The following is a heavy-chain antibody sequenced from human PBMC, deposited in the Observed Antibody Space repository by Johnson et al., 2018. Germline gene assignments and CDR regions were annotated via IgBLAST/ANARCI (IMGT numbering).Heavy chain of an antibody. D-gene: IGHD3-22*01. Sequence: QVQLVQSGAEVKKPGSSVKVSCKASGGTFSSYAISWVRQAPGQGLEWMGGIIPIFGTANYAQKFQGRVTITAEESTGTAYMELSSLRSEETAVYYCAGTYYYDSSGYPAYFQHWGQGTLVTVSS. J-gene: IGHJ1*01. CDR3: AGTYYYDSSGYPAYFQH. CDR2: IIPIFGTA. V-gene: IGHV1-69*01. CDR1: GGTFSSYA.